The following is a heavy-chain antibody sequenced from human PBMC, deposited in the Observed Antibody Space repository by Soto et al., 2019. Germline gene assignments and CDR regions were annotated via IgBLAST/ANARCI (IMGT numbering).Heavy chain of an antibody. J-gene: IGHJ4*02. Sequence: QVQLQESGPGLVKPSETLSLTCTVSGGSVSSGSYYWSWIRQPPGEGLEWIGYIYYSGSTNYNPSLKGRVTISVDTSKNQFSMKLSSVTAADTAVYYCASGDPVSWGSGYDYWGQGTLVTVSS. CDR2: IYYSGST. CDR3: ASGDPVSWGSGYDY. CDR1: GGSVSSGSYY. V-gene: IGHV4-61*01. D-gene: IGHD3-22*01.